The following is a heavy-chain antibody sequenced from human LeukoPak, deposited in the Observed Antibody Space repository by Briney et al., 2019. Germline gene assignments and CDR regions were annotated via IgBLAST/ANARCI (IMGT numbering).Heavy chain of an antibody. V-gene: IGHV3-9*01. Sequence: GRSLRLSCAASGFTFDDYAMHWVRQAPGKGLEGVSGISWNSGSIGYADSVKGRFTISRDNAKTSLYLQMNSLSAEDTALYYCAKVSRAGTVDYWGQGTLVTVSS. J-gene: IGHJ4*02. D-gene: IGHD6-19*01. CDR1: GFTFDDYA. CDR3: AKVSRAGTVDY. CDR2: ISWNSGSI.